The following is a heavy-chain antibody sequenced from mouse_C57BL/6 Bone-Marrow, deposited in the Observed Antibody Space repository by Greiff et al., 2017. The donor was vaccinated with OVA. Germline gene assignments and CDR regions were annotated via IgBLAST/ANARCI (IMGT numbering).Heavy chain of an antibody. Sequence: EVQGVESGPGMVKPSQSLSLTCTVTGYSITSGYDWHWIRHFPGNKLEWMGYISYSGSTNYNPSLKSRISITHDTSKNHFFLKLNSVTTEDTATYYCARGLNGNYGGYYAMDYWGQGTSVTVSS. CDR2: ISYSGST. CDR1: GYSITSGYD. CDR3: ARGLNGNYGGYYAMDY. V-gene: IGHV3-1*01. D-gene: IGHD2-1*01. J-gene: IGHJ4*01.